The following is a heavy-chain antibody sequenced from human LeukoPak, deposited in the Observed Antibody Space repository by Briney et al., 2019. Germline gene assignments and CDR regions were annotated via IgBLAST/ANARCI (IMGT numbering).Heavy chain of an antibody. CDR2: ISGSGGST. J-gene: IGHJ4*02. V-gene: IGHV3-23*01. CDR3: AKGLWFGEAPTPFDY. D-gene: IGHD3-10*01. Sequence: PGGSLRLSCAASGFTFSSYAMSWVRQAPGKGLEWVSAISGSGGSTYYADSVKGRFTISRDNSKNTLYLQMNSLRAEDTAVYYCAKGLWFGEAPTPFDYWGQGTLVTVSS. CDR1: GFTFSSYA.